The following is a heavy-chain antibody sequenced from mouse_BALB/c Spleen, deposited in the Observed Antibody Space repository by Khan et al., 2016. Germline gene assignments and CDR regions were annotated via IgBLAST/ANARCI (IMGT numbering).Heavy chain of an antibody. V-gene: IGHV5-4*02. CDR1: GFTFSDYY. D-gene: IGHD2-4*01. CDR3: AREGLRRGFAY. J-gene: IGHJ3*01. CDR2: ISDGGSYT. Sequence: EVALVESGGGLVKPGGSLKLSCAASGFTFSDYYMYWVRQTPEKRLEWVANISDGGSYTYYPDSVKGRFTISRDNAKNNLYLQMSSLKSEDTAMYYCAREGLRRGFAYWGQGTLVTVFA.